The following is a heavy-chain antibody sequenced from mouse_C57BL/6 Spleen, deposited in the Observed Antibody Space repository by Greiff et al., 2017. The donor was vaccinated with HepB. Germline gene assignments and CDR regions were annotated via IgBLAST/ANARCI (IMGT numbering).Heavy chain of an antibody. CDR3: TRKEDGYDGFAY. V-gene: IGHV1-15*01. J-gene: IGHJ3*01. CDR2: IDPETGGT. D-gene: IGHD2-2*01. Sequence: QVQLQQSGAELVRPGASVTLSCKASGYTFTDYEMHWVKQTPVHGLEWIGAIDPETGGTAYNQKFKGKAILTADKSSSTAYMELRSLTSEDSAVYYCTRKEDGYDGFAYWGQGTLVTVSA. CDR1: GYTFTDYE.